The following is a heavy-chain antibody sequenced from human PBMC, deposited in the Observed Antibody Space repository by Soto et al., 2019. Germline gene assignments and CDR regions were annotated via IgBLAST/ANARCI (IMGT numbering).Heavy chain of an antibody. CDR2: IYYSGST. J-gene: IGHJ4*02. Sequence: QVQLQESGPGLVKPSQTLSLTCTVSGGSISSGGYYWSWIRQHPGKGLEWIGYIYYSGSTYFKPSLKRRVTISVDTSQTQFSLKLSSVSAADTAVYYCATAVRLWFDYWGQGTLVTVSS. V-gene: IGHV4-31*03. D-gene: IGHD2-21*01. CDR1: GGSISSGGYY. CDR3: ATAVRLWFDY.